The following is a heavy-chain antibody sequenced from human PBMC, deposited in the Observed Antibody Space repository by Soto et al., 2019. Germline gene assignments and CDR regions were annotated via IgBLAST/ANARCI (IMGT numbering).Heavy chain of an antibody. V-gene: IGHV1-18*01. CDR3: AREGAQDCSSTSCYIYYYYYGMDV. CDR1: GYTFTSYG. D-gene: IGHD2-2*02. CDR2: ISAYNGNT. Sequence: ASVKVSCKASGYTFTSYGISWVRQAPGQGLEWMGWISAYNGNTNYAQKLQGRVTMTTDTSTSTAYMELRSLRSDDAAVYYCAREGAQDCSSTSCYIYYYYYGMDVWGQGTTVTVSS. J-gene: IGHJ6*02.